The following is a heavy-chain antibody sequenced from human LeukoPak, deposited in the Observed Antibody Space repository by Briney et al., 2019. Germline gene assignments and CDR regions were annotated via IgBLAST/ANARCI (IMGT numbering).Heavy chain of an antibody. J-gene: IGHJ4*02. Sequence: SGSLSLTCTVSGGSISSSSYYWGWVRQPPWKGLEWIASIYYSGRTYYNSSRKSRVTISVDTSNNQFALKLSTVTAADTAVYYCARQMGRGSYFDYWGQGTLVTVSS. D-gene: IGHD1-26*01. CDR3: ARQMGRGSYFDY. CDR2: IYYSGRT. V-gene: IGHV4-39*01. CDR1: GGSISSSSYY.